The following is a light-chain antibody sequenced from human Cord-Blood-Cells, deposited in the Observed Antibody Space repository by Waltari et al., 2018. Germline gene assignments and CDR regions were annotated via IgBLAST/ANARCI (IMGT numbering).Light chain of an antibody. J-gene: IGLJ1*01. Sequence: QSALTQPASVSGSPGQSLTISCTGTSSDVGGYHYVSWYQQHPGKAPKLMIYEVSNRPSGVSNRFSVSKSGNTASLTISGLQAEDEADYYCSSYTSSSTPYVFGTGTKVTVL. V-gene: IGLV2-14*01. CDR1: SSDVGGYHY. CDR3: SSYTSSSTPYV. CDR2: EVS.